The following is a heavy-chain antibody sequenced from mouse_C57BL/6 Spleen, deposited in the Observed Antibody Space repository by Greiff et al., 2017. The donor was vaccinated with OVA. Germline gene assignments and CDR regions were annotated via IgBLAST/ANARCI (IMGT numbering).Heavy chain of an antibody. D-gene: IGHD2-4*01. CDR1: GFNIKDYY. Sequence: EVQLVESGAELVKPGASVKLSCTASGFNIKDYYMHWVKQRTEQGLEWIGRIDPEDGETKYAPKFQGKATITADTSSNTAYLQLSSLTSEDTAVYYCVYYDYDGAYFDYWGQGTTLTVSS. CDR2: IDPEDGET. CDR3: VYYDYDGAYFDY. V-gene: IGHV14-2*01. J-gene: IGHJ2*01.